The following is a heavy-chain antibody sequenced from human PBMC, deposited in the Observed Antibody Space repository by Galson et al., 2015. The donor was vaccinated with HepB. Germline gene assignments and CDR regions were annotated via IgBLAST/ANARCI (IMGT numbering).Heavy chain of an antibody. D-gene: IGHD4-17*01. V-gene: IGHV3-11*01. CDR2: ISSSGSTI. J-gene: IGHJ4*02. Sequence: SLRLSCAASGFTFSDYYMSWIRQAPGKGLEWVSYISSSGSTIYYADSVKGRFTISRDNAKNSLYLQMNSLRAEDTAVYYCARDEDYGDRHPGYGLDYWGQGTLVTVPS. CDR1: GFTFSDYY. CDR3: ARDEDYGDRHPGYGLDY.